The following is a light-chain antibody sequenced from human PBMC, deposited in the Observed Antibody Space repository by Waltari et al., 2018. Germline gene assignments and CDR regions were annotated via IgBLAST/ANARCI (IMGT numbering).Light chain of an antibody. CDR2: DVD. CDR3: SSYTSSNTVL. V-gene: IGLV2-14*03. Sequence: QSALTQPAPVSGSPGQPITISCTGTSCDVGGYEYVAWYQQHQGKAPKLMIYDVDTRPSGVSYRFSGSKSDNTASLTISGLQAEDEADYYCSSYTSSNTVLFGGGTRLTVL. J-gene: IGLJ2*01. CDR1: SCDVGGYEY.